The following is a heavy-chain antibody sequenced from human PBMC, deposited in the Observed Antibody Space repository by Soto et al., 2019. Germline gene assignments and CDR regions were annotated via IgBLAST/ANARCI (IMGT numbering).Heavy chain of an antibody. V-gene: IGHV4-4*02. Sequence: PSETLSLTCTVSGDSISTDNWWTWVRQPPGKGLEWIGEIFHGGSTNYNPSLKSRVTISVDRSKNQFSLKLSSVTAADTAVYYCARETYGDYVGYFDPWGQGTLVTVSS. J-gene: IGHJ5*02. D-gene: IGHD4-17*01. CDR3: ARETYGDYVGYFDP. CDR1: GDSISTDNW. CDR2: IFHGGST.